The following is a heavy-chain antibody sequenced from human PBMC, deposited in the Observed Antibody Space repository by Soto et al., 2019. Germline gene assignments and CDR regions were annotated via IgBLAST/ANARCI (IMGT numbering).Heavy chain of an antibody. CDR2: IDPSGGGT. CDR1: GYTFTIYY. J-gene: IGHJ5*01. V-gene: IGHV1-46*01. Sequence: GASVKVSCKASGYTFTIYYMHWVRQAPGQGLEWMGIIDPSGGGTSYAQKFQGRLTMTRDTPTSTVYMELSSLRSEDTAVYYCARDRVDCSGGNCWRSVEDTWG. CDR3: ARDRVDCSGGNCWRSVEDT. D-gene: IGHD2-15*01.